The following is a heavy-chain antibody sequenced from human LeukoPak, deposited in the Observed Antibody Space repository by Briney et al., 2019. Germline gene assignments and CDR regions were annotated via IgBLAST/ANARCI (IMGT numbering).Heavy chain of an antibody. Sequence: PGGSLRLFCAASGFTFSSYSMNWVRQAPGKGLEWVSSISSSSSYIYYADSVKGRFTISRDNAKNSLYLQMNSLRAEDTAVYYCADLIAVAGGNWGQGTLVTVSS. CDR1: GFTFSSYS. CDR3: ADLIAVAGGN. CDR2: ISSSSSYI. J-gene: IGHJ4*02. D-gene: IGHD6-19*01. V-gene: IGHV3-21*01.